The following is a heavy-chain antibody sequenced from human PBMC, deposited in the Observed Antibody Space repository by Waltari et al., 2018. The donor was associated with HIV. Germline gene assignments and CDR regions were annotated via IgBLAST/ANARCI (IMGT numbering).Heavy chain of an antibody. V-gene: IGHV3-48*01. CDR1: GFTFSTYS. D-gene: IGHD2-21*02. CDR2: ISGSRFTT. Sequence: EGQPVESGGGLVQPGGSLRLSCAASGFTFSTYSINWVRQAPGKGLEWVSHISGSRFTTYYADSVKGRFTISRDNAKNSLYLQMNSLRAEDTAVYYCARDRGVVTPNYGMDVWGQGTTVTVSS. CDR3: ARDRGVVTPNYGMDV. J-gene: IGHJ6*02.